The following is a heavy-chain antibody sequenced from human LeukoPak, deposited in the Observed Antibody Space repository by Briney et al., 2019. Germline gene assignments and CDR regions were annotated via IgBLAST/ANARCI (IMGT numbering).Heavy chain of an antibody. Sequence: SETLSLTCAVYGGSFSGYYWSWIRQPPGKGLEWIGEINHSGSTNYNPSLKSRVTISVDTSKNQFSLKLGSVTAADTAVYYCARGPHCSSTSCYLRGCDYGGQGTLVSVSS. D-gene: IGHD2-2*01. V-gene: IGHV4-34*01. CDR1: GGSFSGYY. J-gene: IGHJ4*02. CDR3: ARGPHCSSTSCYLRGCDY. CDR2: INHSGST.